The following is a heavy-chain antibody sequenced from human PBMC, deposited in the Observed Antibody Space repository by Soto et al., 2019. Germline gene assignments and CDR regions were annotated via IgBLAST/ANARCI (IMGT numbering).Heavy chain of an antibody. V-gene: IGHV3-23*01. Sequence: EVQLLESGGGLVQPGGSLRLSCAASGFTFSSYAMSWVRQAPGKGLEWVSAISGSGGSTYYANSVKCRFTISRDNSKNTLYLKMNSLRAEDTAGYYCAKHFSVVAATPDGYWGQGTLVTVSS. J-gene: IGHJ4*02. D-gene: IGHD2-15*01. CDR3: AKHFSVVAATPDGY. CDR1: GFTFSSYA. CDR2: ISGSGGST.